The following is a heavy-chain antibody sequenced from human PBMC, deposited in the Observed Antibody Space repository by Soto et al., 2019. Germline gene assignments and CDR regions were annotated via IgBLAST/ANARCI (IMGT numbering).Heavy chain of an antibody. V-gene: IGHV1-69*08. CDR1: GGTFSSYT. J-gene: IGHJ4*02. Sequence: QVQLVQSGAEVKKPGSSVKVSCKASGGTFSSYTISWVRQAPGQGLEWMGRIIPILGIANYAQKFQGRVTITADKATSTDYMELSSLRSEDTAVYYCARDAAGEDYWGQGTLVTVSS. CDR2: IIPILGIA. D-gene: IGHD6-13*01. CDR3: ARDAAGEDY.